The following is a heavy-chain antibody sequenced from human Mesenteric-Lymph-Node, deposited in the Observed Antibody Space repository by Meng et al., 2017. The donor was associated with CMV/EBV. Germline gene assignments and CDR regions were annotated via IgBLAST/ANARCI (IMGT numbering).Heavy chain of an antibody. J-gene: IGHJ4*02. CDR2: TSYSGSPT. CDR1: GFTFSSYS. Sequence: GESLKISCAASGFTFSSYSMNWVRQAPGKGLEWVAYTSYSGSPTKYADSVRGRFTISRDNAKNSLYLEMNSLRAEDTAVYYCARDDYGGLYFNYWGQGTLVTVSS. V-gene: IGHV3-48*04. CDR3: ARDDYGGLYFNY. D-gene: IGHD4-23*01.